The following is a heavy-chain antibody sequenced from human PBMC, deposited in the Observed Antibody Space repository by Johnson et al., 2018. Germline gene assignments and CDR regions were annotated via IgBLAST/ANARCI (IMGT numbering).Heavy chain of an antibody. V-gene: IGHV3-21*01. J-gene: IGHJ6*03. CDR2: ISSSTSYI. Sequence: VQLVESGGGLVQPGGSLRLSCEASGFTFSSYSINWVRQAPGKGLEWVSSISSSTSYIYYADSVKGRFTISRYNAKNSLYLQMNSLRAEDTAVYYCSRNYDYGDYYYYMGVWGKGTTVTVSS. D-gene: IGHD3-16*01. CDR1: GFTFSSYS. CDR3: SRNYDYGDYYYYMGV.